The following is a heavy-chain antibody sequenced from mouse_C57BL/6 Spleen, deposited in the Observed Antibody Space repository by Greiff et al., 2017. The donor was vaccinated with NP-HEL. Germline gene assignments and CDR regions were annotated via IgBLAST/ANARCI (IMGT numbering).Heavy chain of an antibody. CDR3: AGNGSNYGAMGY. CDR2: ISSGSSTI. CDR1: GFTFSDYG. J-gene: IGHJ4*01. Sequence: EVKLVESGGGLVKPGGSLKLSCAASGFTFSDYGMHWVRQAPEKGLEWVAYISSGSSTIYYADTVKGRFTLSRDNAKNTLFLQMTSLGSEDTAMYYCAGNGSNYGAMGYWGQGTSVTVSS. D-gene: IGHD2-5*01. V-gene: IGHV5-17*01.